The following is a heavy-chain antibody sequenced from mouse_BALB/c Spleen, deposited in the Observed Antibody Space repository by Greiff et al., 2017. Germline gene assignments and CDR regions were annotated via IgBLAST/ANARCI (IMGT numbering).Heavy chain of an antibody. Sequence: EVMLVESGGGLVKPGGSLKLSCAASGFTFSSYAMSWVRQSPEKRLEWVAEISSGGSYTYYPDTVTGRFTISRDNAKNTLYLEMSSLRSEDTAMYYCARRYGYDGAWFAYWGQGTLVTVSA. D-gene: IGHD2-2*01. J-gene: IGHJ3*01. CDR3: ARRYGYDGAWFAY. V-gene: IGHV5-9-4*01. CDR1: GFTFSSYA. CDR2: ISSGGSYT.